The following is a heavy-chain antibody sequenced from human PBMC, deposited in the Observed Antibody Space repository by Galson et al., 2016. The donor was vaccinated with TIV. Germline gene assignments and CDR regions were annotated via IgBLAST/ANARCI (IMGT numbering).Heavy chain of an antibody. CDR3: ARDRVVDATYYYYYYGMDV. CDR2: ISDGGNT. V-gene: IGHV3-66*02. CDR1: GLSVSINY. D-gene: IGHD3-22*01. J-gene: IGHJ6*02. Sequence: SLRLSCAASGLSVSINYMTWVRQAPGTGLQWVSLISDGGNTYYADSVKGRFTISRDNSKNTLYLQMNTLRVEDTAVYFCARDRVVDATYYYYYYGMDVWGQGTAVTVSS.